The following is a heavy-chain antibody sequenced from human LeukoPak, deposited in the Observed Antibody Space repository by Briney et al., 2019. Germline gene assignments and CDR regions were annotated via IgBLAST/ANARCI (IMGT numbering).Heavy chain of an antibody. CDR3: ARVVGSWYYFDY. V-gene: IGHV4-31*03. Sequence: SETLSLTCTVSGGSISSGGYYWSWIRQHPGKGLEWIGYIYYSGSTYYNPSLKSRVTISVDTSKNQFSLKLSSVTAADTAVYYCARVVGSWYYFDYWGQGTLVTVSS. D-gene: IGHD6-13*01. CDR2: IYYSGST. J-gene: IGHJ4*02. CDR1: GGSISSGGYY.